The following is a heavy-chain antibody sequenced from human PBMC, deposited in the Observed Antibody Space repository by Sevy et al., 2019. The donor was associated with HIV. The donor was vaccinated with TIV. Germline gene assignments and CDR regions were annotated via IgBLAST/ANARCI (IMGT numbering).Heavy chain of an antibody. CDR3: AREPAQHIVVVTSYAFDI. V-gene: IGHV1-18*01. CDR1: GYTFTSYG. J-gene: IGHJ3*02. CDR2: ISAYNGNT. D-gene: IGHD2-21*02. Sequence: ASVKVSCKASGYTFTSYGISWVRQAPGQGLEWMGWISAYNGNTNYAQKLQDRVTMTTDTSTSTAYMEVRSLRSDDTAVYYCAREPAQHIVVVTSYAFDIWGQGTMVTVSS.